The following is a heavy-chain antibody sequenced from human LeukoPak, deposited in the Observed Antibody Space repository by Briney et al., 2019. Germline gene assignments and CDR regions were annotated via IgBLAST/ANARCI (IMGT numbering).Heavy chain of an antibody. J-gene: IGHJ4*02. CDR3: AVVVVPAATFDY. Sequence: TGGSLRLSCAASGFTFSSYAMSWVRQAPGKGLEWVSAISGSGGSTYYADSVKGRFTISRDNSKNTLYLQMNSLRAEDTAVYYCAVVVVPAATFDYWGQGTLVTVSS. V-gene: IGHV3-23*01. CDR2: ISGSGGST. D-gene: IGHD2-2*01. CDR1: GFTFSSYA.